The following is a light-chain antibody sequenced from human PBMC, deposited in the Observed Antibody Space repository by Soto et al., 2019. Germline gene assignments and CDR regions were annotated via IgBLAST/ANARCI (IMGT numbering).Light chain of an antibody. CDR2: DAS. CDR1: QSVSSY. CDR3: QQYIRWPLT. Sequence: EIVLTQSPATLSLSPGERATLSCRASQSVSSYLAWYQQKPGQAPRLLIYDASNRATGIPARFSGSGSGTDFTLTISSLEPEDFAVYYCQQYIRWPLTFGGGTKVDI. V-gene: IGKV3-11*01. J-gene: IGKJ4*01.